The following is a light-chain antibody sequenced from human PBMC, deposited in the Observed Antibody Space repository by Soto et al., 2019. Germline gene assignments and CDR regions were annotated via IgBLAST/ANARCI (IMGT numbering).Light chain of an antibody. CDR3: SSYTGRNNSVV. V-gene: IGLV2-8*01. CDR1: SSDVAGYNY. Sequence: QSALTQPPSASGAPGQSVTISCTGTSSDVAGYNYVSWYQQHPGKDPKLRIYEVSKPPSGVPDRFSGSKSGNTASRTVSGLNAEDEAEYYCSSYTGRNNSVVFGGGTKLTVL. CDR2: EVS. J-gene: IGLJ2*01.